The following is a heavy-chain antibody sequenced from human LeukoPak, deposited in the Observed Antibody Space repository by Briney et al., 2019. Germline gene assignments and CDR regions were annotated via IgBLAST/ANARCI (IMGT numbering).Heavy chain of an antibody. D-gene: IGHD6-6*01. Sequence: GGSLRLSCAVSGFNLNSYAMHWVRQAPGKGLEWVAVIRHDEANSFYADSVQGRFTISRDTSKELLYLQMNSLRVEDTAVYYCAKEYTPSSPLGELDSWGQGTLVTVSS. J-gene: IGHJ4*02. CDR1: GFNLNSYA. CDR2: IRHDEANS. CDR3: AKEYTPSSPLGELDS. V-gene: IGHV3-30*02.